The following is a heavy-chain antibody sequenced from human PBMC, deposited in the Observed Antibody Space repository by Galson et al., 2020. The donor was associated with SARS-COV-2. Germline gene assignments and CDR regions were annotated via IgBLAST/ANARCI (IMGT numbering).Heavy chain of an antibody. D-gene: IGHD6-19*01. Sequence: ETSETLSLTCTVSGGSIRSGGYYWNWIRQHPGKGLEWIGYIYYSGSTYYNPSLKSRISISVDTSKNQFSLKLSSVTAADTAVYFCARAPPYIAVAGTSFDYWGQGTLVTVSS. CDR2: IYYSGST. J-gene: IGHJ4*02. CDR1: GGSIRSGGYY. CDR3: ARAPPYIAVAGTSFDY. V-gene: IGHV4-31*03.